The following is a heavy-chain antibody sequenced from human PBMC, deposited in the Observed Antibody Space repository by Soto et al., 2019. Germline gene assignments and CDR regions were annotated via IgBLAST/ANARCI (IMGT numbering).Heavy chain of an antibody. CDR3: ARGEWLATIKPYFAY. CDR2: IVVGSGNT. D-gene: IGHD5-12*01. J-gene: IGHJ4*02. Sequence: GASVKVSCKASGFTFTSSAVQWVRQARGQRLEWIGWIVVGSGNTNYAQKFQERVTITRDMSTSTAYMELSSLRSEDTAVYYCARGEWLATIKPYFAYRGQGTLVTVSS. CDR1: GFTFTSSA. V-gene: IGHV1-58*01.